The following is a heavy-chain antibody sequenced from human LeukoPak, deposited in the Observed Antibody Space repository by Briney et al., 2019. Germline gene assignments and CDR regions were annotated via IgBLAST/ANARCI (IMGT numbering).Heavy chain of an antibody. CDR3: ARVGMGEAVDY. D-gene: IGHD3-16*01. CDR2: IYHSGST. V-gene: IGHV4-38-2*02. Sequence: SETLSLTCTVSGYSISSGYYWGWIRQPPGKGLEWIGSIYHSGSTYYNPSLKNRVTISVDTSKNQFSLKLSSVTAADTAVYYCARVGMGEAVDYWGRGTLVTVSS. J-gene: IGHJ4*02. CDR1: GYSISSGYY.